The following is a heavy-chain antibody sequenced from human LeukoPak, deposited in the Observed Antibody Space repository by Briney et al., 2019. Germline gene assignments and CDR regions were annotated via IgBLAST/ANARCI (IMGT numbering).Heavy chain of an antibody. CDR1: GYTSTSYG. Sequence: ASVKVSCKASGYTSTSYGISWVRQAPGQGLEWMGWISAYNGNTNYAQKLQGRVTMTTDTSTSTAYMELRSLRSDDTAVYYCAREASYYDFWSGYYTGGSGDYWGQGTLVTVSS. V-gene: IGHV1-18*01. D-gene: IGHD3-3*01. CDR3: AREASYYDFWSGYYTGGSGDY. J-gene: IGHJ4*02. CDR2: ISAYNGNT.